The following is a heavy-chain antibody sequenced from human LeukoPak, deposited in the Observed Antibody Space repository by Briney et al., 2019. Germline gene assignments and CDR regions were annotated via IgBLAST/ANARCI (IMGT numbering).Heavy chain of an antibody. CDR1: GFTFSSYS. V-gene: IGHV3-21*01. CDR2: ISSSSSYI. Sequence: GGSLRLSCAASGFTFSSYSMNWVRQAPGKGLEWVPSISSSSSYIYYADSVKGRFTISRDNAKNSLYLQMNSLRAEDTAAYYCARDRGYNFWSGYSNDYWGQGTLVTVSS. D-gene: IGHD3-3*01. CDR3: ARDRGYNFWSGYSNDY. J-gene: IGHJ4*02.